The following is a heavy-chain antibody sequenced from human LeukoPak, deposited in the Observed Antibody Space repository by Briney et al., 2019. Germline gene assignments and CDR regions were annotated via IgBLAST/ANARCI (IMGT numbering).Heavy chain of an antibody. V-gene: IGHV4-59*01. Sequence: SETLSLTCSVSGGSISSFYWSWIRQPPGKGLEWIGYVSYIGSTSYNPSLKSRVTISVDTSKNQFSLKLSSVTAADTAVYYCARLASGSYGPLTPFDYWGQGTLVTVSS. CDR3: ARLASGSYGPLTPFDY. J-gene: IGHJ4*02. CDR1: GGSISSFY. D-gene: IGHD1-26*01. CDR2: VSYIGST.